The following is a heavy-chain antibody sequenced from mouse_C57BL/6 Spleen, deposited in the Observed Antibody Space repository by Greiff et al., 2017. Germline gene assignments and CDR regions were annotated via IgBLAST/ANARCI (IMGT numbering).Heavy chain of an antibody. CDR1: GYTFTSYW. CDR2: IYPGSGST. CDR3: ARYGYGRGYFDV. J-gene: IGHJ1*03. Sequence: QVQLQQPGAELVKPGASVKMSCKASGYTFTSYWITWVKQRPGQGLEWIGDIYPGSGSTIYNEKFKSKATLTVDTSSSTAYMQLSSLTSEDSAVYYCARYGYGRGYFDVWGTGTTVTVSS. V-gene: IGHV1-55*01. D-gene: IGHD1-1*01.